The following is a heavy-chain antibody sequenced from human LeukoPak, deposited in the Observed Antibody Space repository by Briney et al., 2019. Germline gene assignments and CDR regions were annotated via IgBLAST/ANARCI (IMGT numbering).Heavy chain of an antibody. D-gene: IGHD6-6*01. J-gene: IGHJ3*02. CDR2: IHYSGRT. CDR1: GGSISGYY. Sequence: PSETLSLTCTASGGSISGYYWSWIRQPPGRGLEWIGYIHYSGRTNYNPSLRSRVTISVDTSKNQFSLKLSSVTAADTAVYYCAREYSSSSGKTFDIWGQGTMVTVSS. V-gene: IGHV4-59*01. CDR3: AREYSSSSGKTFDI.